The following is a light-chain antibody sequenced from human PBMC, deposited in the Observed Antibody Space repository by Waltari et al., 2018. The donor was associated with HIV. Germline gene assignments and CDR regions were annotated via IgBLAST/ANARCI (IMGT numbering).Light chain of an antibody. V-gene: IGLV1-44*01. CDR1: SSNIARNT. J-gene: IGLJ3*02. Sequence: QSVLAQPPSASGTPGQRVTISCSGSSSNIARNTLNWYQQLPGTAPKLLIYANDQRPSGVPDRFSGSKSDTSASLAISGLQSEDEADFYCAAWDDSLNEWLFGGGTKLTVL. CDR3: AAWDDSLNEWL. CDR2: AND.